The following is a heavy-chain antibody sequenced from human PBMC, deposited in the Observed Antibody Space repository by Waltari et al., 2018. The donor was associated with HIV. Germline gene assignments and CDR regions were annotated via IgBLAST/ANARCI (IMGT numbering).Heavy chain of an antibody. Sequence: QVQLQDSGPGLVKPSGTLSLTCVVSGGSISSSNWWSWVRQHPGKGLEWIGEIYHSGSTNYKPSLNSRVTISVDKSKDKFTLKLRSVTAADTAVYFCARVSSVTGYYKALDYWGQGTLVTVSS. V-gene: IGHV4-4*02. J-gene: IGHJ4*02. CDR3: ARVSSVTGYYKALDY. CDR2: IYHSGST. D-gene: IGHD3-9*01. CDR1: GGSISSSNW.